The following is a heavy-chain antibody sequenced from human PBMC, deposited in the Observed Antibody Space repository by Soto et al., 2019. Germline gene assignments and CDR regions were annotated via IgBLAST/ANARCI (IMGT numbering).Heavy chain of an antibody. CDR3: ARGIESAAGLQLPPPSLYYYYYMDV. D-gene: IGHD5-18*01. CDR2: ISAYNGNT. V-gene: IGHV1-18*01. J-gene: IGHJ6*03. CDR1: GYTFTSYG. Sequence: ASVKVSCKASGYTFTSYGISWVRQAPGQGLEWMGWISAYNGNTNYARKLQGRVTMTTDTSTSTAYMELRSLRSDDTAVYYCARGIESAAGLQLPPPSLYYYYYMDVWGKGTTVTVSS.